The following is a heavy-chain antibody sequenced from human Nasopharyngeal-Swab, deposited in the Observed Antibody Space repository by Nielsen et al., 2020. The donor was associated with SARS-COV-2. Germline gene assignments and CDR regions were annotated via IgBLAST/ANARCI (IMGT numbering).Heavy chain of an antibody. CDR2: ISYDGSNK. J-gene: IGHJ4*02. Sequence: GESLKISCAASGFTFSSYAMHWVRQAPGKGLEWVAVISYDGSNKYYADSVKGRFTISRDSSKNTLYLQMNSLRAEDTAVYYCARDGLSGYYPYFDYWGQGTLVTVSS. D-gene: IGHD3-22*01. V-gene: IGHV3-30*04. CDR3: ARDGLSGYYPYFDY. CDR1: GFTFSSYA.